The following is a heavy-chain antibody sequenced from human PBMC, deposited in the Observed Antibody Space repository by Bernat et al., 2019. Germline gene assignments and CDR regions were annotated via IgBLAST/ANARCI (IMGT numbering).Heavy chain of an antibody. CDR3: ARGRAVAALWDAFDM. V-gene: IGHV1-69*01. CDR2: IIPIFGTA. J-gene: IGHJ3*02. D-gene: IGHD6-19*01. Sequence: VQLVQSGAEVKKPGSPVKVSCKASGDTFSSYVISWVRQAPGQGLEWMGGIIPIFGTANYAQKFQGRVTITADESTSTAYMELSSLRSEDTAVYYCARGRAVAALWDAFDMWGQGTMVTVSS. CDR1: GDTFSSYV.